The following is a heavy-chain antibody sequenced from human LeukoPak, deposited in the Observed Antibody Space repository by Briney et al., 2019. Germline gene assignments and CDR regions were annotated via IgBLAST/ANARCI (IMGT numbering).Heavy chain of an antibody. D-gene: IGHD2-21*02. J-gene: IGHJ6*02. CDR2: IYYSGST. Sequence: PSETLSLTCSVSGGSISSSSYYWGWIRQPPGKGLEWIGTIYYSGSTYYNPSLKSRVTMSVDTSKNQFSLKLSSVTAADTAVYYCARDPDPRSGDGYGMDVWGQGTTVTVSS. V-gene: IGHV4-39*07. CDR3: ARDPDPRSGDGYGMDV. CDR1: GGSISSSSYY.